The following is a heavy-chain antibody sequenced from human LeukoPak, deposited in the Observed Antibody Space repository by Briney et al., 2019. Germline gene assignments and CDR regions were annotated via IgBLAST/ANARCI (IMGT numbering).Heavy chain of an antibody. Sequence: ASVKVSCKASGYTFTGYYMHWVRQAPGQGLEWMGRINPNSGGTNYAQKFQGRVTMTRDTSISTACMELSRLRFDDTAVYYCAREAEYCSSTSCYPDYWGQGTLVTVSS. J-gene: IGHJ4*02. CDR3: AREAEYCSSTSCYPDY. CDR2: INPNSGGT. CDR1: GYTFTGYY. D-gene: IGHD2-2*01. V-gene: IGHV1-2*06.